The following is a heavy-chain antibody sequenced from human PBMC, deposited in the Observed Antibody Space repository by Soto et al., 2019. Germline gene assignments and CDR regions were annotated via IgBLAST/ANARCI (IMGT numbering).Heavy chain of an antibody. Sequence: EVQLVESGGGLVKPGGSLRLSCATSSFPFSHVWMNWVRHSPGKGLEWVGRIKSKADGRTTDYSAPVKGRFTISRDVSKSTLYLQMNSLKTQDTAVYHCTTDPEVVPTTPQAGHDYWGQGTLVTVSS. CDR1: SFPFSHVW. J-gene: IGHJ4*02. D-gene: IGHD2-2*01. CDR2: IKSKADGRTT. CDR3: TTDPEVVPTTPQAGHDY. V-gene: IGHV3-15*07.